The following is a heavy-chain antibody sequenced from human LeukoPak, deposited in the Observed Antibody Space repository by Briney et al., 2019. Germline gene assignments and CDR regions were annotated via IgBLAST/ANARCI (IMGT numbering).Heavy chain of an antibody. CDR2: IKPDGSLI. V-gene: IGHV3-7*01. CDR1: GFTFSSYW. D-gene: IGHD2-2*02. CDR3: ARDKGYCSSTSCYTYWD. J-gene: IGHJ4*02. Sequence: SGGSLRLSCAASGFTFSSYWMTWVRQGPGKGLEWVANIKPDGSLIYYVDSVKGRFTISRDNAKNSLYLQMNSLRAEDTAVYYCARDKGYCSSTSCYTYWDWGQGTLVTVSS.